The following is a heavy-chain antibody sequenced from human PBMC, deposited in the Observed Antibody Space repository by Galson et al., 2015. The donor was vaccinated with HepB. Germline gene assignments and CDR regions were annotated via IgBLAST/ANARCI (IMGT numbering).Heavy chain of an antibody. D-gene: IGHD2-2*01. CDR2: ISGGGGST. CDR1: GFTFGTYA. Sequence: SLSLSCAASGFTFGTYAMSWVRQAPGKGLEWVSGISGGGGSTYYADSVKGRFTISRDNSKNTLYPQMNSLRAEDTAVYYCAKGRCSSTTCYYYFDNWGQGTLVTGSS. V-gene: IGHV3-23*01. J-gene: IGHJ4*02. CDR3: AKGRCSSTTCYYYFDN.